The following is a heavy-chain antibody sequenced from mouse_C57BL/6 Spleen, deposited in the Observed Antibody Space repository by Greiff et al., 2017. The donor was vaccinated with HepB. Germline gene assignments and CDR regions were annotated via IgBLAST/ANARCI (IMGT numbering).Heavy chain of an antibody. V-gene: IGHV1-64*01. J-gene: IGHJ4*01. D-gene: IGHD3-2*02. CDR1: GYTFTSYW. CDR2: IHPNSGST. Sequence: QVQLKQPGAELVKPGASVKLSCKASGYTFTSYWMHWVKQRPGQGLEWIGMIHPNSGSTNYNEKFKSKATLTVDKSSSTAYMQLSSLTSEDSAVYYCARWELRLLYYAMDYWGQGTSVTVSS. CDR3: ARWELRLLYYAMDY.